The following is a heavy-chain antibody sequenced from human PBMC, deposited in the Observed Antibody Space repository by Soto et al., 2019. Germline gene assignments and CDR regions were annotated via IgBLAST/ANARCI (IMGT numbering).Heavy chain of an antibody. CDR1: GYTFTNYG. V-gene: IGHV1-18*01. CDR2: ISAHNGNT. J-gene: IGHJ4*02. Sequence: QVHLVQSGAEVKKPGASVKVSCKASGYTFTNYGITWVRQAPGQGLEWMGWISAHNGNTDYAQKLQGRVIVTRDTSTSTAYMELRRLISDDTAVYYCARGRYGDYWGQGALVTVSS. CDR3: ARGRYGDY. D-gene: IGHD1-1*01.